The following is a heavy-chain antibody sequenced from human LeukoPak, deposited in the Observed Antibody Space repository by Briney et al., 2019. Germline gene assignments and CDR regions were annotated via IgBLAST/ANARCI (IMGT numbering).Heavy chain of an antibody. V-gene: IGHV3-7*03. J-gene: IGHJ6*04. D-gene: IGHD2-15*01. CDR3: ARDFGLRCSGGTCYSVYYYGMDV. CDR1: GFSFSNYA. Sequence: GGSLRLSCSASGFSFSNYAMYWVRQAPGKGLEWVANIKQGGSEEYYVDSVKGRFTISRDNAKNSLHLQMNSLRAEDTAVYYCARDFGLRCSGGTCYSVYYYGMDVWGKGTTVTVSS. CDR2: IKQGGSEE.